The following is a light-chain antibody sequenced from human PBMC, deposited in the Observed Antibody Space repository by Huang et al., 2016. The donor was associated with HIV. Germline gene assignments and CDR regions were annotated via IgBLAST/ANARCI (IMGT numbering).Light chain of an antibody. V-gene: IGKV3-11*01. J-gene: IGKJ5*01. CDR2: DAS. CDR1: QSVRRS. Sequence: VLTQSPATLSLSPGERATLSCRASQSVRRSLAWYQQNPGHAPRLLIYDASTRATGVPARVSGSGSGTDFTLTISSLAPEDFAVYYCQHRARWPPITFGQGTRLEIK. CDR3: QHRARWPPIT.